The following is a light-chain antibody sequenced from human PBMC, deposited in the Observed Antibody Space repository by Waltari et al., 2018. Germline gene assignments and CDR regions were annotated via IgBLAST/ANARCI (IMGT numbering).Light chain of an antibody. CDR3: QHYLRLPVT. V-gene: IGKV3-20*01. J-gene: IGKJ1*01. CDR2: GAS. Sequence: EIVLTQSPGTLSLSLGERATVSCRASQRVSRALAWYKQKPGQAPRLLIYGASTRATGIPDRFSGSGSGTDFSLTISRLEPDDFAVYYCQHYLRLPVTFGQGTTVEI. CDR1: QRVSRA.